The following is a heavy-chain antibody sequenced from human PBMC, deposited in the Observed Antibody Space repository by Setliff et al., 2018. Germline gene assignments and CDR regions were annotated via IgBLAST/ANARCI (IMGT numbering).Heavy chain of an antibody. Sequence: ASVKVSCKASGYAFSTYYMYWVRQTPGQGLEWMGTINTGGGSASIVQKFQGRVTMTRDTSTSTVFLEVNSLRSDDTAVYFCARGGVAAAGKKGVFEHWGQGTLVTVSS. J-gene: IGHJ4*02. CDR1: GYAFSTYY. CDR2: INTGGGSA. V-gene: IGHV1-46*01. CDR3: ARGGVAAAGKKGVFEH. D-gene: IGHD6-13*01.